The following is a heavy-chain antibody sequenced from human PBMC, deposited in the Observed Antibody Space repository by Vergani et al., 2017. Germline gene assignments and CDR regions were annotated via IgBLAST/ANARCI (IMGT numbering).Heavy chain of an antibody. Sequence: QVQLQESGPGLVKPSETLSLTCTVSNYSISRGYFWGWIRRPPGKGLEWIASFHHTGMTYNNPSLKSRVTISVDTSNNMISLKLNSVTAADTALYYCARHGGSGNFSHLFDSWGQGTLVTVSS. D-gene: IGHD3-10*01. CDR1: NYSISRGYF. CDR3: ARHGGSGNFSHLFDS. J-gene: IGHJ4*02. V-gene: IGHV4-38-2*02. CDR2: FHHTGMT.